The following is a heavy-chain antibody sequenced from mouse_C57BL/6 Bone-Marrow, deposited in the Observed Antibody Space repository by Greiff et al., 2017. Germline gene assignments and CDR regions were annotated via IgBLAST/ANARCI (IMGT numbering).Heavy chain of an antibody. CDR3: ARQAYGSSPYFDY. V-gene: IGHV1-18*01. CDR2: INPNNGGT. CDR1: GYTFTDYN. Sequence: EVQLQESGPELVKPGASVKIPCKASGYTFTDYNMDWVKQSHGKSLEWIGDINPNNGGTNYNQKFKGKATLTVDKYSITAYMELRSLTSEVTAVYYCARQAYGSSPYFDYWGQRTPLTVSS. D-gene: IGHD1-1*01. J-gene: IGHJ2*01.